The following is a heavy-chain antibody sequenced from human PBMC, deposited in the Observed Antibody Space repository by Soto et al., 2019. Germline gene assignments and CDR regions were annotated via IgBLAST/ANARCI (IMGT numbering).Heavy chain of an antibody. J-gene: IGHJ4*02. CDR3: ARSYGDYVDY. V-gene: IGHV4-34*01. D-gene: IGHD4-17*01. CDR2: INHSGST. Sequence: SETLSLTCAVYRGSFSSYYWGWIRQPPGKGLEWIGDINHSGSTYYNPSLKSRVTISVDTSKNQFSLKLSSVTAADTAVYYCARSYGDYVDYWGQGTLVTVSS. CDR1: RGSFSSYY.